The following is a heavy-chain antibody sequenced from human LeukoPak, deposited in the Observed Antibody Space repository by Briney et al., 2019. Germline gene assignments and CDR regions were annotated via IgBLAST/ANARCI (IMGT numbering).Heavy chain of an antibody. Sequence: SETLSLTCAVYGGSFSGYYWSWIRQPPEKGLEWIGEINHSGSTNYNPSLKSRVTISVDASKNQFSLKLSSVTAADTAVYYCARGRYSLWFGELSEYYFDYWGQGTLVTVSS. V-gene: IGHV4-34*01. CDR2: INHSGST. D-gene: IGHD3-10*01. J-gene: IGHJ4*02. CDR3: ARGRYSLWFGELSEYYFDY. CDR1: GGSFSGYY.